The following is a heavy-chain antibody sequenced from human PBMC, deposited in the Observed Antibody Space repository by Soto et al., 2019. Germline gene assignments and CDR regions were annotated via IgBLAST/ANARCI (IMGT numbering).Heavy chain of an antibody. D-gene: IGHD2-8*01. CDR2: IYYSGST. CDR3: ARHSGYCSDGVCYRTNWFDP. CDR1: GGSISSSGHY. J-gene: IGHJ5*02. Sequence: PSETLSLTCTVSGGSISSSGHYWGWIRQPPGKGLEWIGSIYYSGSTYYNPSLKSRVTISVDTSKNQFSLKLSSVTAADTAVYYCARHSGYCSDGVCYRTNWFDPWGQGTLVTVSS. V-gene: IGHV4-39*01.